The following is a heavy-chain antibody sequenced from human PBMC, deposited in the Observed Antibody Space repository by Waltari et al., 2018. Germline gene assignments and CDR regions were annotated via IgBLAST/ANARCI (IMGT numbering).Heavy chain of an antibody. CDR1: GSLFGVYP. Sequence: EVQLVASGGALLQPVRPLRLSCTPSGSLFGVYPIRRARQAPGKGLEWVGFIRSNAIGGTAEYAASLKGRITISRDDSNNSAWLQINSLETEDTAMYYCTRSTFYYDVSGSRQGIDFWGQGTLVLVSS. CDR3: TRSTFYYDVSGSRQGIDF. CDR2: IRSNAIGGTA. D-gene: IGHD3-22*01. J-gene: IGHJ4*02. V-gene: IGHV3-49*04.